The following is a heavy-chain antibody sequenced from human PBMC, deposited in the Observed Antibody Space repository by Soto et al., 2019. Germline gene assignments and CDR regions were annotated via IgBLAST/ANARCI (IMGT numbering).Heavy chain of an antibody. CDR2: IFHSGTT. CDR1: GGNIVGVDYF. CDR3: AREPYLPKAGNDF. J-gene: IGHJ4*02. V-gene: IGHV4-30-4*08. Sequence: QTMSHTRSVSGGNIVGVDYFWTRISKSPGKGLEWMGYIFHSGTTYYNPSLKGRLIISMEKSKNQFSLRLTSVTAADSAVYFCAREPYLPKAGNDFLGQGTLVTV.